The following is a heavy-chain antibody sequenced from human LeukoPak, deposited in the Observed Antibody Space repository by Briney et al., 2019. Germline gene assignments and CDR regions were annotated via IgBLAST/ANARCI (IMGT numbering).Heavy chain of an antibody. D-gene: IGHD3-9*01. CDR2: IIPIFGTA. J-gene: IGHJ4*02. CDR3: ARESYDILTGSGAHIDY. Sequence: SVKVSRKASGGTFSSYAISWVRQAPGQGLEWMGGIIPIFGTANYAQKFQGRVTITADKSTSTAYMELSSLRSEDTAVYYCARESYDILTGSGAHIDYWGQGTLVTVSS. CDR1: GGTFSSYA. V-gene: IGHV1-69*06.